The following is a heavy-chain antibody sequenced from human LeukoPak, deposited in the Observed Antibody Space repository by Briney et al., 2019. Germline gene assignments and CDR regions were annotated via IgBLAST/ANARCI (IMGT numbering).Heavy chain of an antibody. CDR3: ARRLIYDYVWGSYAYYFDY. Sequence: SETLSLTCAVYGGSFGGYYWSWIRQPPGKGLEWIGEINHSGSTNYNPSLKSRVTISVDTSKNQFSLKLSSVTAADTAVYYCARRLIYDYVWGSYAYYFDYWGQGTLVTVSS. V-gene: IGHV4-34*01. D-gene: IGHD3-16*01. CDR1: GGSFGGYY. CDR2: INHSGST. J-gene: IGHJ4*02.